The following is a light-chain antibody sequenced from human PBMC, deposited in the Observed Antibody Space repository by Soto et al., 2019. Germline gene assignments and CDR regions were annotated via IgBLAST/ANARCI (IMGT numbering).Light chain of an antibody. CDR3: QAWDSSTGMV. V-gene: IGLV3-1*01. Sequence: YELTQPPSVSVSPGQTASITCSGDKLGDKYACWYQQKPGQSPVLVIYQDNKRPSGIPERFSGSNSGNTATLTISGTQAMDEADYYCQAWDSSTGMVFGGGTKLTVL. CDR1: KLGDKY. CDR2: QDN. J-gene: IGLJ2*01.